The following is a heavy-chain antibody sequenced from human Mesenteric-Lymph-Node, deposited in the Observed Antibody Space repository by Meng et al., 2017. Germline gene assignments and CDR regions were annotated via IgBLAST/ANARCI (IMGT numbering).Heavy chain of an antibody. CDR2: IYNSGST. CDR3: ARGQKGYFDL. Sequence: QVQVQESGPGLVKPSQTLSLPCTVSGGSIRSSNYYWSWIRQPPGKGLEWSGHIYNSGSTYYNPSLKSRITISVDTSKNQFSLKLSSVTAADTAVYYCARGQKGYFDLWGRGTLVTVSS. J-gene: IGHJ2*01. CDR1: GGSIRSSNYY. V-gene: IGHV4-30-4*01.